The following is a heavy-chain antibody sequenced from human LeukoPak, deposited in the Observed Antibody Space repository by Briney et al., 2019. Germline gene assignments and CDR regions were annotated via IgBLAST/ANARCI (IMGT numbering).Heavy chain of an antibody. D-gene: IGHD3-22*01. CDR3: ARELGSGYYRYFDY. J-gene: IGHJ4*02. V-gene: IGHV1-2*02. CDR2: INPNSGGT. Sequence: ASVKVSCKASGYTFTSYYIHWVRQAPGQGLEWMGWINPNSGGTNFAQKFQGRVSMTRDTSISTAYMELSRPRSDDTAVYYCARELGSGYYRYFDYWGQGTLVTVSS. CDR1: GYTFTSYY.